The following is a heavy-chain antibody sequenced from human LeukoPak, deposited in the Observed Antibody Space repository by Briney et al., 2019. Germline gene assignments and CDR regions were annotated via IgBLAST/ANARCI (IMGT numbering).Heavy chain of an antibody. CDR3: ARDHIGLRGVIILPENWFDP. Sequence: GASVKVSCKAFGGTFSSYAISWVRQAPGQGLEWMGRIIPILGIANYAQKFQGRVTITADKSTSTAYMELSSLRSEDTAVYYCARDHIGLRGVIILPENWFDPWGQGTLVTVSS. J-gene: IGHJ5*02. CDR2: IIPILGIA. V-gene: IGHV1-69*04. D-gene: IGHD3-10*01. CDR1: GGTFSSYA.